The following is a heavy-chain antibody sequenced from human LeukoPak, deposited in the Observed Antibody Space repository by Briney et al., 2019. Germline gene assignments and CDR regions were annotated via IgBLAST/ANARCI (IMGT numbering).Heavy chain of an antibody. CDR2: ISSSSSYI. Sequence: GGSLRLSCAASGFTFSSYEMNWVRQAPGKGLEWVSSISSSSSYIYYTDSVKGRFTISRDNAKNSLYLQMNSLRAEDTAVYYCARGGPGLGSYFDYWGQGTLVSVSS. V-gene: IGHV3-21*01. J-gene: IGHJ4*02. D-gene: IGHD3-10*01. CDR1: GFTFSSYE. CDR3: ARGGPGLGSYFDY.